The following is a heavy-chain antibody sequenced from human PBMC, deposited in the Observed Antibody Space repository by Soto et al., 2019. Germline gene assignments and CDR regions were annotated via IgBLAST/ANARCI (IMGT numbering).Heavy chain of an antibody. Sequence: SETLSLTCTVSGGSISSGDYYWSWICQPPGKGLEWIGYIHYSGSTYYNPSLKSRVTISVDTSKNQFSLKLSSATAADTAVYYCARVDWNGFWFEPWGQGALVTVSS. D-gene: IGHD1-1*01. CDR1: GGSISSGDYY. V-gene: IGHV4-30-4*01. CDR2: IHYSGST. CDR3: ARVDWNGFWFEP. J-gene: IGHJ5*02.